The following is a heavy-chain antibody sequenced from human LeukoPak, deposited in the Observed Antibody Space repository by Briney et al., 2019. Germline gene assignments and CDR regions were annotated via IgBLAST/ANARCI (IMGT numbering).Heavy chain of an antibody. CDR1: GFTFSSYE. V-gene: IGHV3-48*03. CDR2: ISSSGSTI. D-gene: IGHD6-13*01. CDR3: ASQPRPELYSSPEY. Sequence: PGGSLRLSCAASGFTFSSYEMNWVRQAPGKGLEWVSYISSSGSTIYYADSVKGRFTISRDNAKNSLYLQMNSLRAEDTAVYYCASQPRPELYSSPEYWGQGTLVTVSS. J-gene: IGHJ4*02.